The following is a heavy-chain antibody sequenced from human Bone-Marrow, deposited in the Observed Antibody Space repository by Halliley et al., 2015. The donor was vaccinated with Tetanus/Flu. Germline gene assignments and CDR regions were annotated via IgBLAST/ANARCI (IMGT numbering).Heavy chain of an antibody. Sequence: EWIGYIYSRGSTSYNPSLASRGTLSVDTSKNQFSLSLSSVSGADTAVYYCARGSAIAVQPASAWGQGTLVTVSS. D-gene: IGHD1-1*01. V-gene: IGHV4-31*02. CDR3: ARGSAIAVQPASA. J-gene: IGHJ5*02. CDR2: IYSRGST.